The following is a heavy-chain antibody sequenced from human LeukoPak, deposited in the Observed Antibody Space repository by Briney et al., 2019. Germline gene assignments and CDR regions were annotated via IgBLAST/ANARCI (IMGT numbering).Heavy chain of an antibody. Sequence: PGGSLRLSCAASGFTVSSNYMSWIRQAPGKGLEWVSYISSSGSTIYYADSVKGRFTISRDNAKNSLYLQMNSLRAEDTAVYYCARGGSSLYNWFDPWGQGTLVTVSS. V-gene: IGHV3-11*04. J-gene: IGHJ5*02. CDR3: ARGGSSLYNWFDP. CDR1: GFTVSSNY. CDR2: ISSSGSTI. D-gene: IGHD6-6*01.